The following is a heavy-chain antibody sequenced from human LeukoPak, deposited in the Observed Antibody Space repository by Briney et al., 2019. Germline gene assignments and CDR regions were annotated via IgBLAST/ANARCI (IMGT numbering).Heavy chain of an antibody. CDR2: IYYTGST. V-gene: IGHV4-39*07. D-gene: IGHD2-8*01. J-gene: IGHJ4*02. Sequence: PSETLSLTCTVSRGSFSSSTYYWSWVRQPPGKGLEWIASIYYTGSTYYNPSLKSRITISLYMSKNEFFLTMTSVTAADTAVYFCTAEKNGSPHYWGQGTQVTVSS. CDR1: RGSFSSSTYY. CDR3: TAEKNGSPHY.